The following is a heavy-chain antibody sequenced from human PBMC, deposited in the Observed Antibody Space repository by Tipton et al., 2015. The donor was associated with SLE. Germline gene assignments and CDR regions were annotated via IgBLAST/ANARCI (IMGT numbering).Heavy chain of an antibody. CDR3: ARWFYEFGVADYFDF. V-gene: IGHV4-61*02. D-gene: IGHD3-3*01. CDR1: GGSISGGSYY. J-gene: IGHJ4*02. Sequence: LRLSCTVSGGSISGGSYYWTWIRQTAGKGLEWIGRLHSSGATNYNPSLKSRATISVDTSKKQFSLRLTSVTAADTALYFCARWFYEFGVADYFDFWGQGTLVTVSS. CDR2: LHSSGAT.